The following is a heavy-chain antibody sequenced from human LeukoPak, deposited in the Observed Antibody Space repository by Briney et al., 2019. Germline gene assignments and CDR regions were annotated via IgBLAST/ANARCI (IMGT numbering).Heavy chain of an antibody. V-gene: IGHV4-59*01. J-gene: IGHJ4*02. D-gene: IGHD6-13*01. CDR2: IYYSGST. CDR1: GGSISSYY. CDR3: ARRSYSSSWSYFDY. Sequence: SETLSLTCTVSGGSISSYYWNWIRQPPGKGLEWIGYIYYSGSTNYNPSLKSRVTISVDTSKNQFSLKLSYVTAADTAVYYCARRSYSSSWSYFDYWGQGTLVTVSS.